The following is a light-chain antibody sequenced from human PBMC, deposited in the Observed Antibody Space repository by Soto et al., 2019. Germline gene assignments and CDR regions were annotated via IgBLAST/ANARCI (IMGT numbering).Light chain of an antibody. CDR3: QQYFDVPFT. CDR1: QSVLYTSNNQNH. Sequence: DIVMTQSPESLPVSLGERATINCKSSQSVLYTSNNQNHLAWYQQKPGQPPQLIIYWASTRESGVPERFSGSGSGTDFTLTISSLEAEDVAFYWCQQYFDVPFTFGGGTKVDIK. V-gene: IGKV4-1*01. J-gene: IGKJ4*01. CDR2: WAS.